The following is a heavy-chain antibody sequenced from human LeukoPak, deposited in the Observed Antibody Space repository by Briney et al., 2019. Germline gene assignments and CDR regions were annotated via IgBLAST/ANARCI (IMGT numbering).Heavy chain of an antibody. D-gene: IGHD3-22*01. CDR3: AKGVETINYYDSSGPPKDY. J-gene: IGHJ4*02. CDR2: ISGSGGST. V-gene: IGHV3-23*01. Sequence: GGSLRLSCAASGFTFSSYAMSWVRQAPGKGLEWVPAISGSGGSTYYADSVKGRFTISRDNSKNTLYLQMNSLRAEDTAVYYCAKGVETINYYDSSGPPKDYWGQGTLVTVSS. CDR1: GFTFSSYA.